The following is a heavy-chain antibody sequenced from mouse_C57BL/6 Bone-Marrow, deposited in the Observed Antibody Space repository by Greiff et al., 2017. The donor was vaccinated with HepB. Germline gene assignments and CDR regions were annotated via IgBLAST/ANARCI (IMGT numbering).Heavy chain of an antibody. CDR3: ARDPITTVVAHFDY. CDR1: GFTFSSYA. D-gene: IGHD1-1*01. CDR2: ISDGGSYT. Sequence: EVKLMESGGGLVKPGGSLKLSCAASGFTFSSYAMSWVRQTPEKRLEWVATISDGGSYTYYPDNVKGRFTISRDNAKNNLYLQMSHLKSEDTAMYYCARDPITTVVAHFDYWGQGTTLTVSS. V-gene: IGHV5-4*01. J-gene: IGHJ2*01.